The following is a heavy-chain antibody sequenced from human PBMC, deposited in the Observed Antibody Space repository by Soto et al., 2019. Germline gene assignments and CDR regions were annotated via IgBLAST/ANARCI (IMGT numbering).Heavy chain of an antibody. CDR2: IYPGDSDT. CDR3: ARREHTAMAHLDY. CDR1: GYSFTSYW. D-gene: IGHD5-18*01. Sequence: PGESLKISCKGSGYSFTSYWIGWVRQMPGKGLERMGIIYPGDSDTRYSPSFQGQVTISADKSISTAYLQWSSLKASDTAMYYCARREHTAMAHLDYWGQGTLVTVSS. J-gene: IGHJ4*02. V-gene: IGHV5-51*01.